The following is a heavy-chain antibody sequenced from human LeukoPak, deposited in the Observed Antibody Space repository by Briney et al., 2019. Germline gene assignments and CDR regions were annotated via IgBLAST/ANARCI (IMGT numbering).Heavy chain of an antibody. D-gene: IGHD1-26*01. CDR3: ARLGEGATSTFAMAEX. CDR1: GFSFTTYW. V-gene: IGHV5-51*01. J-gene: IGHJ4*02. CDR2: IYPGDSDT. Sequence: GESLKISCKGSGFSFTTYWIAWVRQMPGKGLEWMGIIYPGDSDTRYSPSFQGQVTISADKSISTAYLQWSSLKASDTAMYYCARLGEGATSTFAMAEXWGQGTLVTV.